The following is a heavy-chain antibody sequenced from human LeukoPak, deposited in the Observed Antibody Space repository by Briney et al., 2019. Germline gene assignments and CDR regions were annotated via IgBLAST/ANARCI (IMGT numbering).Heavy chain of an antibody. CDR1: GFTFSSYG. Sequence: GRFLRLSCAASGFTFSSYGMHWVRQAPGKGLEWVAVISYDGSNKYYADSVKGRFIISRDNSKNTLYLQMNSLRAEDTAVYYCAKDQFDPWGQGTLVTVSS. CDR3: AKDQFDP. J-gene: IGHJ5*02. CDR2: ISYDGSNK. V-gene: IGHV3-30*18.